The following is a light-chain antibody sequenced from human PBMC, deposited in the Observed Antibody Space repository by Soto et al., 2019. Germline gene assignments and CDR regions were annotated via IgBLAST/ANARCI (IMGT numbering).Light chain of an antibody. J-gene: IGKJ3*01. CDR1: QSVSRN. CDR2: GAS. CDR3: QHYNIWPIT. V-gene: IGKV3-15*01. Sequence: EIVLTQSPATLSVSPGERATLSCRASQSVSRNLACYQLKPGQAPRRLIYGASTRYTCIPSMLSGSGSRPDFTLTISSLQSEDFADYYFQHYNIWPITFGHGTKVDI.